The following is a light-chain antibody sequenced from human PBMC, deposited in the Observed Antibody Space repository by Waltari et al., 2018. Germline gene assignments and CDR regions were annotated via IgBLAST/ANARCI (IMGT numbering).Light chain of an antibody. CDR1: ASHIGRKP. CDR3: AAWDDSLSGDV. V-gene: IGLV1-44*01. CDR2: SNN. J-gene: IGLJ1*01. Sequence: QSVLTQPPSASGTPGQRVTISCSGSASHIGRKPVTWSQHLPGTAPKPLIQSNNQRHSGVPDRFSGSKSDTSASLVISGLKSEDEAEYYCAAWDDSLSGDVFGTGTKVTVL.